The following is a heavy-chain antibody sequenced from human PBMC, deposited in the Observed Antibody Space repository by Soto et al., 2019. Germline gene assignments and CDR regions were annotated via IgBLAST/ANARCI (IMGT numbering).Heavy chain of an antibody. V-gene: IGHV3-33*01. CDR2: IWYDGSNK. J-gene: IGHJ6*02. CDR1: GFTFSSYG. Sequence: GGSLRLSCAASGFTFSSYGMHWVRQAPGKGLEWVAVIWYDGSNKYYADSVKGRFTITSDNSKNKLYLQMNSLRAEDTAVYYCARVLRGIAAGGGHYYGMDVWGQGTTVTVSS. D-gene: IGHD6-13*01. CDR3: ARVLRGIAAGGGHYYGMDV.